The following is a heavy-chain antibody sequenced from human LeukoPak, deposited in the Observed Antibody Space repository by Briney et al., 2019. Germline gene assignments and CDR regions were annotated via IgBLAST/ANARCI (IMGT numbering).Heavy chain of an antibody. CDR2: IYSGGST. CDR1: GFTVSSNY. J-gene: IGHJ4*02. CDR3: ARVPYYDFWSGYDFDY. D-gene: IGHD3-3*01. V-gene: IGHV3-66*01. Sequence: GGSLRLSCAASGFTVSSNYMSWVRQAPGKGLEWVSVIYSGGSTYYADSVKGRFTISRDNSKNTLYLQMNSLRAEDTAVYYCARVPYYDFWSGYDFDYWGQGTLVTVSS.